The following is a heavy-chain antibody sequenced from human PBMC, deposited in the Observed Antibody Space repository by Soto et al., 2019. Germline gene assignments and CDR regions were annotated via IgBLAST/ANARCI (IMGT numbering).Heavy chain of an antibody. D-gene: IGHD3-3*01. CDR1: GYTFTSYA. CDR2: INAGSGNT. J-gene: IGHJ6*02. CDR3: ARDGSEDFWSGYYSYYYYGMDV. V-gene: IGHV1-3*01. Sequence: GASVKVSCKASGYTFTSYAMHWVRQAPGQRLEWMGWINAGSGNTKYSQKSQGRVTITRDTSASTAYMELSSLRSEDTAVYYCARDGSEDFWSGYYSYYYYGMDVWGQGTTVTVSS.